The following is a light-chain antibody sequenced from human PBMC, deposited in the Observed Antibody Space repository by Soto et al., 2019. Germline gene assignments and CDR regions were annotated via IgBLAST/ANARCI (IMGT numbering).Light chain of an antibody. V-gene: IGKV3-20*01. CDR2: GAS. CDR1: QSVSSSY. Sequence: EIVLTQSPGTLSLSPGERATLSCRASQSVSSSYLAWYQQKPGQAPRLLIYGASSGATGIPDRFSGSGSGTDFTLTISRLEPEDFAVYYCQQYGSAPPWTFGQGTKVAIK. CDR3: QQYGSAPPWT. J-gene: IGKJ1*01.